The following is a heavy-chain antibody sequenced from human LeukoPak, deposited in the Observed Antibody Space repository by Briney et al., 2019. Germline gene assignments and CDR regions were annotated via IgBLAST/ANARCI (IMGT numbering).Heavy chain of an antibody. D-gene: IGHD1-26*01. J-gene: IGHJ4*01. V-gene: IGHV3-23*01. Sequence: PGGSLRLSCTASGFTFSSYALSWVRQAPGKGLEWVSAISADGGDTYYADSVKGWFTISRDNSKNTLDLHMNSLRAEDTAVYYCANWQSGSRVFFDYWGHGTLVTVSS. CDR1: GFTFSSYA. CDR2: ISADGGDT. CDR3: ANWQSGSRVFFDY.